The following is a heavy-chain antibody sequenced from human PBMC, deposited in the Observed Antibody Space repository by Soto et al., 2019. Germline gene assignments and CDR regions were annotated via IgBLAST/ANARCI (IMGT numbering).Heavy chain of an antibody. V-gene: IGHV3-23*01. CDR2: ISGSGGST. CDR1: GFTFSSYA. J-gene: IGHJ4*02. Sequence: GGSLRLSCAASGFTFSSYAMSWVRQAPGKGLEWVSAISGSGGSTYYADSVKGRFTISRDNSKNTLYLQMNSLRAEDTAVYYCAKDRDSAHGVSPRDYWGQGTLVTVSS. CDR3: AKDRDSAHGVSPRDY. D-gene: IGHD5-18*01.